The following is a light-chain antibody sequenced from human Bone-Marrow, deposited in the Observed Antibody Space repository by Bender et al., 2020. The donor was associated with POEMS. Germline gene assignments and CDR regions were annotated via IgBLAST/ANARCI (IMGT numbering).Light chain of an antibody. CDR2: EVS. J-gene: IGLJ1*01. V-gene: IGLV2-14*01. CDR3: SSYTSSSTLYV. CDR1: RSDVGGYNY. Sequence: QSAMTQPASVSGSPGQSVTISCTGTRSDVGGYNYVSWYQQHPGKAPKLMIYEVSNRPSGVSDRFSGSKSGNTASLTISGLQAADEADYYCSSYTSSSTLYVFGTGTKVTVL.